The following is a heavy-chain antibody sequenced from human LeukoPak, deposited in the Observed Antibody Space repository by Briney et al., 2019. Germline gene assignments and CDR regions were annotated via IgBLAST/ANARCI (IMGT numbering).Heavy chain of an antibody. CDR3: AKDVWFDP. V-gene: IGHV3-30-3*01. CDR2: ISYDGTNK. CDR1: GFTFSNSA. Sequence: PGRSLRLSCAASGFTFSNSAMHWVRQAPGKGLEWVAVISYDGTNKCYADSVKGRFTISRDNSKNTLYLQMNSLRAEDTAVYYCAKDVWFDPWGQGTLVTVSS. J-gene: IGHJ5*02.